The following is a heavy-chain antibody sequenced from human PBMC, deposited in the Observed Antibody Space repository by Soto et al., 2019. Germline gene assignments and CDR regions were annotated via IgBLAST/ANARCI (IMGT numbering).Heavy chain of an antibody. J-gene: IGHJ4*02. D-gene: IGHD3-3*01. CDR3: ARVLGFLEWPSYYFDY. CDR1: GYTFTDYD. Sequence: GASVKVSCKASGYTFTDYDINWVRLATGQGLEWIGWMNPSSGYTGHAQKFQGRVTMTWDTSISTAYMELSSLTSADTAVYYCARVLGFLEWPSYYFDYWGQGALVTVAS. V-gene: IGHV1-8*01. CDR2: MNPSSGYT.